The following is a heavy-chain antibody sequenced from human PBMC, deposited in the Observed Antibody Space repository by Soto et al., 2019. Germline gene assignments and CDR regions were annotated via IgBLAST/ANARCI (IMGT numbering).Heavy chain of an antibody. Sequence: ASGKVSCKASGYTFTGYYMHWVRQAPGQGLEWMGRINPNSGGTNYAQKFQGWVTMTRDTSISTAYMELSRLRSDDTAVYYCARARVRQWLAFDYWGPGTLVTVSS. CDR1: GYTFTGYY. CDR2: INPNSGGT. J-gene: IGHJ4*02. V-gene: IGHV1-2*04. CDR3: ARARVRQWLAFDY. D-gene: IGHD6-19*01.